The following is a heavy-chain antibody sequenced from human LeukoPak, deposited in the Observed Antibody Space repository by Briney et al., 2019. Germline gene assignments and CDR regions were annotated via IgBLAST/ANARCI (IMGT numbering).Heavy chain of an antibody. CDR2: ISGSGGST. D-gene: IGHD4-17*01. V-gene: IGHV3-23*01. CDR3: TRGTVTTGYYMDV. J-gene: IGHJ6*03. Sequence: GGSLRPSCAASGFTFSSYAMSWVRQAPGKGLEWVSAISGSGGSTYYADSVKGRFTISRDNSKNTLYLQMNSLRAEDTAVYYCTRGTVTTGYYMDVWGKGTTVTVSS. CDR1: GFTFSSYA.